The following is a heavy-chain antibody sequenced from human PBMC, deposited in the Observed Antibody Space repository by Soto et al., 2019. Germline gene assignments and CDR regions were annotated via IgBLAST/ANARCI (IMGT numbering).Heavy chain of an antibody. D-gene: IGHD2-2*01. Sequence: QVQLVQSGAEVKKPGSSVKVSCKASGGTFSSYAISWVRQAPGQGLEWMGGIIPIFGTANYSQKFQGRVKITAAESTSTACMELISMRTEDTAVYYCSRNSVLPAERAFHLWCQGTMVTVSS. CDR1: GGTFSSYA. V-gene: IGHV1-69*01. J-gene: IGHJ3*01. CDR2: IIPIFGTA. CDR3: SRNSVLPAERAFHL.